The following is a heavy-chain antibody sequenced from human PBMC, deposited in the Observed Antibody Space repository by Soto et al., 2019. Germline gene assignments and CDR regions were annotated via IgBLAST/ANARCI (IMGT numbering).Heavy chain of an antibody. V-gene: IGHV4-30-2*01. J-gene: IGHJ1*01. CDR3: ARGLRRRVKAAAGTGEYSQH. CDR2: MYHSGST. CDR1: GGSISSGGYS. D-gene: IGHD6-13*01. Sequence: PSETLSLTCAVSGGSISSGGYSWSWIQQPPGKGLEWIGYMYHSGSTNYNPSLKSRVTISVDTSKNQFSLKLSSVTAADTAVYYCARGLRRRVKAAAGTGEYSQHWGQGTLVTVSS.